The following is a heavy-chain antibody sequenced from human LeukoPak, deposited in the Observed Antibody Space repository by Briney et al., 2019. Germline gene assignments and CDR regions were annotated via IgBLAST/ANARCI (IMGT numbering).Heavy chain of an antibody. CDR3: ARQLTGSYGSLRLDY. J-gene: IGHJ4*02. CDR2: ISSSSSYI. V-gene: IGHV3-21*01. CDR1: GFTFSSYA. D-gene: IGHD3-10*01. Sequence: GGSLRLSCAASGFTFSSYAMNWVRQAPGKGLEWVSSISSSSSYIYYADSVKGRFTISRDNAKNSLYLQMNSLRAEDTAVYYCARQLTGSYGSLRLDYWGQGTLVTVSS.